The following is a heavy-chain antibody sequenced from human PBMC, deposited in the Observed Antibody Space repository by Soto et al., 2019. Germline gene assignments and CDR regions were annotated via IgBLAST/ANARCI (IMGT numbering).Heavy chain of an antibody. V-gene: IGHV3-30-3*01. CDR2: ISYDGSNK. CDR3: ARGDGISGPEGY. J-gene: IGHJ4*02. Sequence: QLQLVESGGGVVQPGRSLRLSCATSGFTVSSYAMHWVRQAPGKGPEWVAIISYDGSNKYYADSVKGRFIISRDNSKNTLFLQMNSLRTEDTAVYHCARGDGISGPEGYWGQGTLVTVSS. D-gene: IGHD2-15*01. CDR1: GFTVSSYA.